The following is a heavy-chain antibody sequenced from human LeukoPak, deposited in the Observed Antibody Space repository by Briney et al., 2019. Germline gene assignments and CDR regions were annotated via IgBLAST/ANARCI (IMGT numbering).Heavy chain of an antibody. J-gene: IGHJ4*02. V-gene: IGHV3-53*04. Sequence: GGSLRLSCAVSGFNGSRNYMTWVRQAPGKGLEWVSVLYSGGYTYYADSVKGRFTISRHNSENTLYLQMNSLRAEDTAVYYCARDRYYYDSSGSRNVDYWGQGTLVTVSS. CDR2: LYSGGYT. CDR3: ARDRYYYDSSGSRNVDY. CDR1: GFNGSRNY. D-gene: IGHD3-22*01.